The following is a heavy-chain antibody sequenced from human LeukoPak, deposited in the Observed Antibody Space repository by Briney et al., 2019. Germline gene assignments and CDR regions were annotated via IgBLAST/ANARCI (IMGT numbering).Heavy chain of an antibody. CDR3: AREGGGSSSWYNYFDY. D-gene: IGHD6-13*01. J-gene: IGHJ4*02. Sequence: SETLSLTCSVSGGSISSYYWTWIRQPAGKGLEWIGRIYTSGSTNYNPSLKSRVTMSVDTSKNQFSLKLRSVTAADTAVYYCAREGGGSSSWYNYFDYWGQGTLVTVSS. V-gene: IGHV4-4*07. CDR1: GGSISSYY. CDR2: IYTSGST.